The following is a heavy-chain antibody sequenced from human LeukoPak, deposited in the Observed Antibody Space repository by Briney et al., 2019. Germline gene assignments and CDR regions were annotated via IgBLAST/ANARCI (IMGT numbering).Heavy chain of an antibody. CDR2: ISASGGST. V-gene: IGHV3-23*01. D-gene: IGHD2/OR15-2a*01. CDR3: GGPIREVPVTSVFDF. CDR1: GFTFSSYG. J-gene: IGHJ3*01. Sequence: PGGTLRLSCAASGFTFSSYGMSWVRQAPGKGLKWVSDISASGGSTYYADSVKGRFTISRDNAKNSLYLQMNSLRAEDTAVYYCGGPIREVPVTSVFDFGGKGTMATV.